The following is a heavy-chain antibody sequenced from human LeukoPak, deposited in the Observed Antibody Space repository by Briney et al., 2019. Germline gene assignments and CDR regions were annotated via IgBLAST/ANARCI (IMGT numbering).Heavy chain of an antibody. J-gene: IGHJ5*01. CDR3: AKLKGQVTTWDS. D-gene: IGHD2-21*02. V-gene: IGHV3-7*03. CDR1: GLTFRNYA. Sequence: GGSLRLSCAASGLTFRNYAMSWVRQAPGRGLEWLATIWPDGSEKRYVDSLRGRVTISRDNVERSLYLQMNSLRAEDTAVYYCAKLKGQVTTWDSWGLGIRVTVSS. CDR2: IWPDGSEK.